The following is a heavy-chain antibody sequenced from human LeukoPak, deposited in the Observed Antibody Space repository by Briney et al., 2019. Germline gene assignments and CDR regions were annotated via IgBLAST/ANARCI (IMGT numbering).Heavy chain of an antibody. CDR1: GGSFSGYY. Sequence: SETLSLTCAVYGGSFSGYYWSWIRQPPGKGLEWIGHSGSPSYNPSLKSRVMISIDTSKNQFSLKVSTVTAADTAVYYCTTYYVGEGGRGHWGPGTLVTVSS. CDR2: HSGSP. V-gene: IGHV4-34*07. J-gene: IGHJ4*02. CDR3: TTYYVGEGGRGH. D-gene: IGHD2-21*01.